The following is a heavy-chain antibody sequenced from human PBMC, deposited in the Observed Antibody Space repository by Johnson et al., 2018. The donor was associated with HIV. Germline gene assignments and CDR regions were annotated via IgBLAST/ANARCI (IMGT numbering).Heavy chain of an antibody. CDR2: IGRSGSSI. J-gene: IGHJ3*02. D-gene: IGHD1-26*01. CDR1: RFTFSDYY. CDR3: ARDLGGSEGGDAFDI. Sequence: QVQLVESVGGLVKPGGSLRLSCAASRFTFSDYYMSWIHQAPGKGLEWVSYIGRSGSSIYYADSVKGRFTISRDNAKNSLYLQMNSLRAEDTAVYYCARDLGGSEGGDAFDIWGQGTMLTVSS. V-gene: IGHV3-11*04.